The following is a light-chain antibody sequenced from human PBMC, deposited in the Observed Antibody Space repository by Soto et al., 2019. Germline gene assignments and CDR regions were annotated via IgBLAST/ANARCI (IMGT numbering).Light chain of an antibody. V-gene: IGLV1-40*01. J-gene: IGLJ3*02. Sequence: QSVLTQPPSVSGAPGQRVTISCTGNDSNLGAGYDVHWYQQLPGAAPKLVIFGNRNRPSGVPERFSGSKSGTSASLAITGLQAEDEAVYYGQAYDYSLTAVVFGGVTKLTVL. CDR1: DSNLGAGYD. CDR3: QAYDYSLTAVV. CDR2: GNR.